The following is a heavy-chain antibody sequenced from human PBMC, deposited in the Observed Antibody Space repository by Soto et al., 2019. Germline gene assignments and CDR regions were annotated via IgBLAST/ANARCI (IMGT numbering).Heavy chain of an antibody. CDR2: INPNSGGT. Sequence: GPSVKVSCKASGYTFTGYYMHWVRQAPGQGLEWMGWINPNSGGTNYAQKFQGRVTMTRDTSISTAYMELSRLRSDDTAVYYCAAQGCSSTSCYTRYYYYGMDVWGQGTTVTVSS. J-gene: IGHJ6*02. V-gene: IGHV1-2*02. D-gene: IGHD2-2*02. CDR1: GYTFTGYY. CDR3: AAQGCSSTSCYTRYYYYGMDV.